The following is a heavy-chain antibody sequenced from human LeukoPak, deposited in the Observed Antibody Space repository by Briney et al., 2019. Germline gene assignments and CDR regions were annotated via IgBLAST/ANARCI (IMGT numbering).Heavy chain of an antibody. D-gene: IGHD5-12*01. J-gene: IGHJ4*02. CDR1: GYTFTGYY. V-gene: IGHV1-2*02. CDR2: INPNSGGT. Sequence: VSVKVSCKASGYTFTGYYMHWVRQAPGQGLEWMGWINPNSGGTNYAQKFQGRVTMTRDTSISTAYMELSRLRSDDTAVYYCAREDRYSGYVDYWGQGTLVTVSS. CDR3: AREDRYSGYVDY.